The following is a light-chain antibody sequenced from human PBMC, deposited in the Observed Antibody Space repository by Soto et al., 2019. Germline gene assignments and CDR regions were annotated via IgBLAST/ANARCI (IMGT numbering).Light chain of an antibody. J-gene: IGLJ1*01. V-gene: IGLV2-14*01. CDR3: TSFAGSGTDV. CDR2: DVT. Sequence: QSALTQPASVSGSPGQSIAISCTGTSSDVGSYNYVSWYQQHPGKAPKLIIFDVTNRPSGVSDRFSGSKSGSTASLTISGLQADDEADYYCTSFAGSGTDVFGTGTKVTVL. CDR1: SSDVGSYNY.